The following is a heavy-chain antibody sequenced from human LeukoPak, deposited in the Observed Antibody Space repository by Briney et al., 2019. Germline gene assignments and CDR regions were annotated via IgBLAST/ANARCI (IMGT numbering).Heavy chain of an antibody. CDR1: GGSFSGYY. Sequence: SETLSLTCAVYGGSFSGYYWSWIRQPPGKGLEWIGEINHSGSTNYNPSLKSRVTISVDTSKNQFSLKLSSVTAADTAVYYCARTTLRWLTDYWGQGTLVTVSS. V-gene: IGHV4-34*01. D-gene: IGHD4-17*01. CDR3: ARTTLRWLTDY. J-gene: IGHJ4*02. CDR2: INHSGST.